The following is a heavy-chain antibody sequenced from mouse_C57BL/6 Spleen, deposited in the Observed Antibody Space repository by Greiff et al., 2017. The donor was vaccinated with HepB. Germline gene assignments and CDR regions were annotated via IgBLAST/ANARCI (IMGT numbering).Heavy chain of an antibody. CDR2: IDPENGDT. CDR1: GFNIKDDY. D-gene: IGHD1-1*01. Sequence: EVQLQQSGAELVRPGASVKLSCTASGFNIKDDYMHWVKQRPEQGLEWIGWIDPENGDTEYASKFQGKATITADTSSNPAYLQLSSLTSEDTAVYYCTPSLYYGSSWGCAYWGQGTLVTVSA. V-gene: IGHV14-4*01. CDR3: TPSLYYGSSWGCAY. J-gene: IGHJ3*01.